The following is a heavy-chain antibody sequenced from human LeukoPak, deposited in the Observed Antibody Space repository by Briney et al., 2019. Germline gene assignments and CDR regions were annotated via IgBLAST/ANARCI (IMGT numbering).Heavy chain of an antibody. V-gene: IGHV3-33*01. CDR3: ATESQLGIFSNPVHWIVDY. Sequence: GGSLRLSCAASGFTFSSYGIHWVRQAPGKGLGWVAVIWYDGSNKYYADSVKGRFTISRDNSKNTLYLKMNSLRAEDTAVYYCATESQLGIFSNPVHWIVDYWGQGTLVTVSS. D-gene: IGHD2-2*01. J-gene: IGHJ4*02. CDR1: GFTFSSYG. CDR2: IWYDGSNK.